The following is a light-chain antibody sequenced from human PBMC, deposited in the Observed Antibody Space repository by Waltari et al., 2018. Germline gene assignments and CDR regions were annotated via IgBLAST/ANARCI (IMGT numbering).Light chain of an antibody. Sequence: QSVLTQPPSVSGAPGQRVTISCTGSSSNIGSPYNVHWYQRVPGRAPKLLIYDDSHRPSGCPDRFSGSNAGTSASLAITGLQAEDEAEYFFQSYDSGLNGLFFGGGTKVTVL. CDR3: QSYDSGLNGLF. CDR2: DDS. J-gene: IGLJ2*01. V-gene: IGLV1-40*01. CDR1: SSNIGSPYN.